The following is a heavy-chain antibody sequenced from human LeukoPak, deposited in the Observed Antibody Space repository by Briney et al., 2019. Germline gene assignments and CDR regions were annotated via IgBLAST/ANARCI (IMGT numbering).Heavy chain of an antibody. Sequence: GGSLRLSCAASGFTVSSNYMNWVRQAPGKGLEWVSVIYSGGSTYYADSVKGRFTISRDNSKNTLYLQMNRLRAEDTAVYYCAARYYDILTGYPDYYYYYMDVWGKGTTVTISS. J-gene: IGHJ6*03. CDR1: GFTVSSNY. D-gene: IGHD3-9*01. CDR3: AARYYDILTGYPDYYYYYMDV. CDR2: IYSGGST. V-gene: IGHV3-53*01.